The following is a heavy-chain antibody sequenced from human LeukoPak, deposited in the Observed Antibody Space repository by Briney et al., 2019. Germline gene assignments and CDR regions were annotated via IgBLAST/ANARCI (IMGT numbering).Heavy chain of an antibody. V-gene: IGHV3-66*01. CDR1: GFTVSSNY. CDR2: IYSGGRT. J-gene: IGHJ4*02. CDR3: AGGSGFRTFFGY. Sequence: GGSLRLSCAASGFTVSSNYMSWVRQAPGKGLEWVSVIYSGGRTYYADSVKGRFTISRDDSKNTLYLQMNSLRAEDTAVYYCAGGSGFRTFFGYWGQGTLVTVSS. D-gene: IGHD3-10*01.